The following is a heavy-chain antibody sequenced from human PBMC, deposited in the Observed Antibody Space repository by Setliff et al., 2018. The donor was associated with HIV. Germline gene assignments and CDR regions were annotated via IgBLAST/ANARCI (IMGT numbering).Heavy chain of an antibody. D-gene: IGHD3-9*01. Sequence: PSETLSLTCTVPGGSINRSNYYWGWIRQPPGKGLEWIGTISYTGSTYYDPSLKSRVTISLDPSKNQFFLKLSSVTAPDTAIYCCARQTWEYYVTWTGYYRSPKNFDSWGQGTLVTVSS. J-gene: IGHJ4*02. V-gene: IGHV4-39*01. CDR3: ARQTWEYYVTWTGYYRSPKNFDS. CDR2: ISYTGST. CDR1: GGSINRSNYY.